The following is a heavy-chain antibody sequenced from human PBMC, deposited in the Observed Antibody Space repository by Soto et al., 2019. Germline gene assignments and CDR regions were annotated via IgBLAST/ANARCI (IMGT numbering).Heavy chain of an antibody. CDR2: ISAYNGNT. CDR1: GYTFTSYG. CDR3: ARKMTTVSAFDI. Sequence: ASVKVSCKASGYTFTSYGISWVRQAPGQGLEWMGWISAYNGNTNYAQKLQGRVTMTTDTSTSTAYMELRSLGSDDTAVYYCARKMTTVSAFDIWGQGTMVTVSS. V-gene: IGHV1-18*01. D-gene: IGHD4-17*01. J-gene: IGHJ3*02.